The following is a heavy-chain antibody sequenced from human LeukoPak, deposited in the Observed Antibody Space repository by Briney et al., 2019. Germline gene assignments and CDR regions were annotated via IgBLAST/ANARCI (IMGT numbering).Heavy chain of an antibody. D-gene: IGHD3-3*02. V-gene: IGHV4-31*01. CDR2: IYYSGST. Sequence: SETLSLTCTVSGGSISSGGYYWSWIRQHPGKGLEWIGYIYYSGSTYYNPSLKSPVTISVDTSKSQFSLKLSSVTAVDTAVYYCARGIRQIRDYYYYMDVWGKGTTVTVSS. CDR3: ARGIRQIRDYYYYMDV. CDR1: GGSISSGGYY. J-gene: IGHJ6*03.